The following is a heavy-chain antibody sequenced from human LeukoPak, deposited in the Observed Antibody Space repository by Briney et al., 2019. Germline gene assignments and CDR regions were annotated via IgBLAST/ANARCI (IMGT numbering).Heavy chain of an antibody. V-gene: IGHV3-23*01. J-gene: IGHJ4*02. CDR3: AKRMVRGVLDH. CDR1: GFTFSSSG. CDR2: ISGSGGST. Sequence: PGGSLRLSCAASGFTFSSSGMSWVRQAPGRGLEWVSAISGSGGSTYSADSVKGRFTISRDNSRNTLYLQMNSLRAEDTAVYYCAKRMVRGVLDHWGQGTLVTVSS. D-gene: IGHD3-10*01.